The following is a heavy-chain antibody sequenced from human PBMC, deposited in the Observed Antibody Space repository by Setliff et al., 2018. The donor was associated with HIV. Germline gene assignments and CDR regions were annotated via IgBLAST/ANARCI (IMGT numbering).Heavy chain of an antibody. CDR3: ARLRLYNSALDY. D-gene: IGHD3-10*01. J-gene: IGHJ4*02. Sequence: GGSLRLSCAASGFTVSTYYMSWVRQAPGKGLEWASTIYSDGSTYHADSVNGRFTLSRDISENALYLQIDSLRPEDTAVYYCARLRLYNSALDYWGQGTLVTSPQ. CDR2: IYSDGST. V-gene: IGHV3-66*02. CDR1: GFTVSTYY.